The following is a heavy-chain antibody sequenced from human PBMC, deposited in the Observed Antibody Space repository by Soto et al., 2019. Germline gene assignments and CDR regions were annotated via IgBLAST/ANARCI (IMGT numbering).Heavy chain of an antibody. CDR1: GFSVRSNY. CDR2: HYSGGST. Sequence: GGSLRLSCAISGFSVRSNYLSWVRQAPGKGLEWVSVHYSGGSTYYADSVQGRFTISRDKSNNTLYLQMRRVRAEDTAVYFCARHRHPRGTVGATSPLDPWGQGTQVTVS. J-gene: IGHJ5*02. V-gene: IGHV3-53*01. CDR3: ARHRHPRGTVGATSPLDP. D-gene: IGHD1-26*01.